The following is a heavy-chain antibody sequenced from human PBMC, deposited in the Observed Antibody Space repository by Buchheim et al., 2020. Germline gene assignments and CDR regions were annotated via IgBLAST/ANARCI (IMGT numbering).Heavy chain of an antibody. D-gene: IGHD2-15*01. J-gene: IGHJ3*02. CDR2: ISGGGGST. CDR3: AKEIVVVGAARYVFDI. Sequence: EVQLLESGGGLVQPGGSLRLSCAASGFTFSNYAMNWVRQAPGKGLEWVSGISGGGGSTYYADSVKGRFTISRDNSKNTLYLQMNSLRVEDTAVYYCAKEIVVVGAARYVFDIWGQGT. V-gene: IGHV3-23*01. CDR1: GFTFSNYA.